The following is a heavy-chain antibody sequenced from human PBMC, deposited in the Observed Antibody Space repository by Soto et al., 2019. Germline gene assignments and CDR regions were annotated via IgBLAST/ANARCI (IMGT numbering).Heavy chain of an antibody. CDR2: TSYDGSNN. D-gene: IGHD3-16*01. J-gene: IGHJ4*02. CDR1: GFTFRSYV. V-gene: IGHV3-33*05. Sequence: QVQLVESGGGVVQPGTSPRLSCVGSGFTFRSYVIHWVRQAPGKGLEWVALTSYDGSNNFYGDSVKGRSTISRHNSRNTVELQMDSLRFEDTALYYCARWGTTGGLDVWGQGTLVSVSS. CDR3: ARWGTTGGLDV.